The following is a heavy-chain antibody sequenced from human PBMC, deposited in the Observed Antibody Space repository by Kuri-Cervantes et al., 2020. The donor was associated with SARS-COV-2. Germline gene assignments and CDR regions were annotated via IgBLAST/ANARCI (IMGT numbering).Heavy chain of an antibody. D-gene: IGHD4-17*01. CDR2: INHSGST. J-gene: IGHJ1*01. CDR1: GGSFSGYY. Sequence: SETLSLTCAVYGGSFSGYYWSWIRQPPGKGLEWIGEINHSGSTNYNPSLKSRVTISVDTSKNQFSLKLSSVTAADTAVYYCAGRGPTTVTTFTSLAEVGFQHWGQGTLVTVSS. V-gene: IGHV4-34*01. CDR3: AGRGPTTVTTFTSLAEVGFQH.